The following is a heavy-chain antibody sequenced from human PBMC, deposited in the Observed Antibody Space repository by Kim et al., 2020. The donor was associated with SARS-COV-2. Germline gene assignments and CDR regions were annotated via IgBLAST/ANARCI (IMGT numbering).Heavy chain of an antibody. J-gene: IGHJ6*02. CDR1: GFTFSSYS. CDR2: ISSSSSYI. CDR3: ARRASSIAGGRGYYGMDV. V-gene: IGHV3-21*01. Sequence: GGSLRLSCAASGFTFSSYSMNWVRQAPGKGLEWVSSISSSSSYIYYADSVKGRFTISRDNAKNSLYLQMNSLRAEDTAVYYCARRASSIAGGRGYYGMDVWGQGTTVTVSS. D-gene: IGHD3-16*01.